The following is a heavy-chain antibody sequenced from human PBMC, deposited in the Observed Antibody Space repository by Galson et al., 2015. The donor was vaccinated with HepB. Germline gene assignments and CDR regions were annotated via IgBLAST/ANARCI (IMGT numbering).Heavy chain of an antibody. CDR2: ISAYNGNT. V-gene: IGHV1-18*04. CDR3: ARDLGQASGDSSSSDLLWY. J-gene: IGHJ4*02. Sequence: SVKVSCKASGYTFTSYGISWVRQAPGQGLEWMGWISAYNGNTNYAQKLQGRVTMTTDTSTSTAYMELRSLRSDDTAVYYCARDLGQASGDSSSSDLLWYWGQGTLVTVSS. D-gene: IGHD6-6*01. CDR1: GYTFTSYG.